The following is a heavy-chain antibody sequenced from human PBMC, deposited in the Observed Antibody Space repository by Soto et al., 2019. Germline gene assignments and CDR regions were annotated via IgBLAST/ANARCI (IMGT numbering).Heavy chain of an antibody. V-gene: IGHV4-59*01. CDR1: GGSISSYY. D-gene: IGHD3-16*01. J-gene: IGHJ4*02. Sequence: SETLSLTCTVSGGSISSYYWSWIRQPPGKGLEWIGYIYYSGSTNYNPSLKSRVTISVDTSKNQFSLKLSSVTAADTAVYYCARATPGRGRLSFDYWGQGTLVTVSS. CDR3: ARATPGRGRLSFDY. CDR2: IYYSGST.